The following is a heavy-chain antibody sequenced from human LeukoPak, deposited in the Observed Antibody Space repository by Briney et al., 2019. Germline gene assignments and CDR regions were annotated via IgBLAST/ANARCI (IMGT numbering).Heavy chain of an antibody. Sequence: ASVKVSCKASGYIFTDYYMHWVRQAPGQGPEWMGVISPSGGSTIYAQKFKGRVTLTRDMSTSTDYLELSSLRSEDTAVYYCARDNSVRDEAWWFSPWGQGTLVTVSS. J-gene: IGHJ5*02. CDR1: GYIFTDYY. CDR2: ISPSGGST. CDR3: ARDNSVRDEAWWFSP. V-gene: IGHV1-46*01. D-gene: IGHD5-24*01.